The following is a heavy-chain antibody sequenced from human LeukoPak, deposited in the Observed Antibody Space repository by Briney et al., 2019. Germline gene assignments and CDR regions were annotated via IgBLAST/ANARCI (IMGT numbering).Heavy chain of an antibody. V-gene: IGHV7-4-1*02. CDR3: ARVRKYQLPHPQPFDY. CDR1: GGTLSSYA. Sequence: ASVKVSCKASGGTLSSYAISWVRQAPGQGLEWMGWINTNTGNPTYAQGFTGRFVFSLDTSVSTAYLQISSLKAEDTAVYYCARVRKYQLPHPQPFDYWGQGTLVTVSS. J-gene: IGHJ4*02. CDR2: INTNTGNP. D-gene: IGHD2-2*01.